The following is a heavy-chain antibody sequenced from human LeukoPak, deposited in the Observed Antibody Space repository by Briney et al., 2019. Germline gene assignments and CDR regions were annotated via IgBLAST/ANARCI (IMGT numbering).Heavy chain of an antibody. CDR2: ISGDGGST. CDR3: AKYSSSWYYFDY. V-gene: IGHV3-43*02. J-gene: IGHJ4*02. D-gene: IGHD6-13*01. Sequence: GGSLRLSXAASGFTFDDYAMHWVRQAPGKGLEWVSLISGDGGSTYYADSVKGRFTISRDNSKNSLYLQMNSLRTEDTALYYCAKYSSSWYYFDYWGQGTLVTVSS. CDR1: GFTFDDYA.